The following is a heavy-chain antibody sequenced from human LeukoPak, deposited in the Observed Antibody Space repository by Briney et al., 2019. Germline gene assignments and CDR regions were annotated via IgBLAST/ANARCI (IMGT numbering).Heavy chain of an antibody. Sequence: PSETLSLTCAVYGGSFSGYYWSWIRQPPGKGLEWIGEINHSGSTNYNPSLKSRVTISVDTSKNQFSLKLSSVTAADTAVYYCARIPQFCSGWQGFDPWGQGTLVTVSS. D-gene: IGHD6-19*01. CDR2: INHSGST. CDR3: ARIPQFCSGWQGFDP. CDR1: GGSFSGYY. J-gene: IGHJ5*02. V-gene: IGHV4-34*01.